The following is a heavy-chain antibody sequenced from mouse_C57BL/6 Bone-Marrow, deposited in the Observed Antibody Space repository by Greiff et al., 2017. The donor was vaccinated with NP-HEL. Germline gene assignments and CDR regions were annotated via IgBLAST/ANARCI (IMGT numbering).Heavy chain of an antibody. CDR1: GYAFSSYW. Sequence: QVQLQQSGAELVKPGASVKISCKASGYAFSSYWMNWVKERPGKGLEWIGQIYPGDGDTKYNGKFKGKATLTADKSSSTAYLQVSSLTSKDSAVYLCERGEYGSSRFGYDMDYWGQGTSVTVSS. CDR2: IYPGDGDT. J-gene: IGHJ4*01. D-gene: IGHD1-1*01. V-gene: IGHV1-80*01. CDR3: ERGEYGSSRFGYDMDY.